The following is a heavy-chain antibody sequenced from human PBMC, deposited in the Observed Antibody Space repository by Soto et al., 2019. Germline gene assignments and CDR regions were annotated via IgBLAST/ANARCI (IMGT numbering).Heavy chain of an antibody. CDR2: IYYSATT. CDR1: GDSISSGGYY. J-gene: IGHJ6*02. V-gene: IGHV4-31*03. CDR3: ARTNGPRTHYGLDV. Sequence: QVQLQESGPGLVKPSQTLSLTCTVSGDSISSGGYYWTWIRQHPGKGLEWIGYIYYSATTFYNPSPKSRLTRSVDTSKNQFSLKLRSVTAADTAVYYCARTNGPRTHYGLDVWGQGTTVTVSS. D-gene: IGHD2-8*01.